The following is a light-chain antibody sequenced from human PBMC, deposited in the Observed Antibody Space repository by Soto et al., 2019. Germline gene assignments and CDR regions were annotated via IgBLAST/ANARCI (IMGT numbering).Light chain of an antibody. V-gene: IGKV4-1*01. CDR1: QRVLYSSNNKNY. CDR3: QQYYSTPPYT. Sequence: DIVMTQSPDSLAVSLGERATINCKSSQRVLYSSNNKNYLAWYQQKPGQPPKLLIYWASTRESGVPDRFSGSGSGTDFILTISSLQAEDVAVYYCQQYYSTPPYTFGQGTKLEIK. J-gene: IGKJ2*01. CDR2: WAS.